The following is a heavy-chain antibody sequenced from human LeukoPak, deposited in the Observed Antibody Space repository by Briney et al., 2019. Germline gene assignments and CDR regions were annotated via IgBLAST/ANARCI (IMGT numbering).Heavy chain of an antibody. Sequence: PGGSLRLSCAASGFTFSNYWMTWVPQAPGKGLEWVAHINQDGSEEHYMDSVKARFTIPRDNAKNSLSLQMNSLRAEDTAVYYCVRDGGVSGYDLLDYWGQGTLVTVSS. J-gene: IGHJ4*02. D-gene: IGHD5-12*01. CDR2: INQDGSEE. CDR3: VRDGGVSGYDLLDY. V-gene: IGHV3-7*01. CDR1: GFTFSNYW.